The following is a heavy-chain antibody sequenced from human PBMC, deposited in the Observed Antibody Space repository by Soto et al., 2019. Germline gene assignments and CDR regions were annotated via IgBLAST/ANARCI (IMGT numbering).Heavy chain of an antibody. V-gene: IGHV3-11*06. J-gene: IGHJ6*02. Sequence: QVQLVESGGGLVKPGGSLRLSCAASGFTFSDYYMNWIRQAPGKGLEWLSYISSSSAYTNYADSVKGRFTIYRDNARNSLYLQMNDLRAEDTAVYYCARDSIAARNYYYYGMDVWGQGTTVTVSS. D-gene: IGHD6-6*01. CDR2: ISSSSAYT. CDR1: GFTFSDYY. CDR3: ARDSIAARNYYYYGMDV.